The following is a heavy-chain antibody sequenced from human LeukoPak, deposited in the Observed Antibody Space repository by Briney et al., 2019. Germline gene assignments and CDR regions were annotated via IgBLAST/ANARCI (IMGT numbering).Heavy chain of an antibody. V-gene: IGHV3-23*01. CDR1: GITFSGSG. CDR3: ARGHGYCSGGSCYSIWRYYFDY. CDR2: ISGSGSNT. D-gene: IGHD2-15*01. Sequence: GGSLRLSCAASGITFSGSGMRWVRQAPGKGREGVSTISGSGSNTHYADSVKGRFTISRDNAKNSLYLHMNSVRGQDRAVYYCARGHGYCSGGSCYSIWRYYFDYWGQGTLVTVSS. J-gene: IGHJ4*02.